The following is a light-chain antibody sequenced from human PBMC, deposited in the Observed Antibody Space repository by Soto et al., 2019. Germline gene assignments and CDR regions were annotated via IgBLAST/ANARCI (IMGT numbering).Light chain of an antibody. V-gene: IGKV1-6*01. Sequence: IQITQSPSSLSASVGDRVTITFRASQSISTYLNWYQQKAGLAPKLLIYAASSLQSGVPSRFSGSGSGTDFTLTISSLQPEDFATYYCLQDHDYPWTFGQGTKVDIK. J-gene: IGKJ1*01. CDR3: LQDHDYPWT. CDR2: AAS. CDR1: QSISTY.